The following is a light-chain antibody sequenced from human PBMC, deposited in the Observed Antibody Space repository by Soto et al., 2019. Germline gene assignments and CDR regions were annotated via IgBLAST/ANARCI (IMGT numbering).Light chain of an antibody. Sequence: DIQMTQSPSSLSASVGDRVTITCRASQRISSYLNWYQQRPGKAPKLLIYAASNLQSGVPSRFSGSGSGTDFTLTISSLQPDDFATYYCHQYDSYSWTFGQGTKV. CDR1: QRISSY. V-gene: IGKV1-39*01. CDR2: AAS. J-gene: IGKJ1*01. CDR3: HQYDSYSWT.